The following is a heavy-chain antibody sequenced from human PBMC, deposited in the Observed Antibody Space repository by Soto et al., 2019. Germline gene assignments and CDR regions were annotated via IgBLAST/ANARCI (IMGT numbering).Heavy chain of an antibody. CDR2: IWYDGSKK. Sequence: QVQVAESGGGVVQPGRSLRLSCAASGFTFSSFGMHWVRQAPGKGLEWVSLIWYDGSKKSYGDSVKGRFTISRDNSRNTVYLQMSSLRADDTAVYYCARDASYYSLWSGYYPSRNGMDVWGQGTTVTVSS. CDR1: GFTFSSFG. J-gene: IGHJ6*02. D-gene: IGHD3-3*01. V-gene: IGHV3-33*01. CDR3: ARDASYYSLWSGYYPSRNGMDV.